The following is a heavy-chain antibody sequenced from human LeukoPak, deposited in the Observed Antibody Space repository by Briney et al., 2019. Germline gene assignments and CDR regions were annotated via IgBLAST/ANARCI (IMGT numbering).Heavy chain of an antibody. CDR2: INPNSGGT. CDR3: ARERVPPTYYDFWSGYYNYYYGMDV. J-gene: IGHJ6*02. V-gene: IGHV1-2*06. Sequence: GASVKVSCKASGYTFTGYYMHWVRQAPGQGLEWMGRINPNSGGTNYAQKLQGRVTMTRDTSISTAYMELSRLRSDDTAVYYCARERVPPTYYDFWSGYYNYYYGMDVWGQGTTVTVSS. CDR1: GYTFTGYY. D-gene: IGHD3-3*01.